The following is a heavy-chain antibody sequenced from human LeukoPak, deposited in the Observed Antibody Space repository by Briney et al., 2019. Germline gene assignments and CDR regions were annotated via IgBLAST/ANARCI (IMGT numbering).Heavy chain of an antibody. Sequence: PGGSLRLSCAASQFTFSSYWMHWVRHAPGKGLVWVSRINNDGSITIYADSVKGRFTISRDNAKNTLYLQMNTLRADDTAVYYCARAWRGAFDIWGQGTMVTVSS. V-gene: IGHV3-74*01. CDR1: QFTFSSYW. J-gene: IGHJ3*02. CDR3: ARAWRGAFDI. CDR2: INNDGSIT.